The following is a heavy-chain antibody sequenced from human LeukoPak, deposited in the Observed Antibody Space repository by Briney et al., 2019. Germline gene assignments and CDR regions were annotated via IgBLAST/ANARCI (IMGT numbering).Heavy chain of an antibody. V-gene: IGHV1-46*03. CDR3: ARDPRNRNDGFYYYMDV. Sequence: GASVKVSCKAYGYTFTNYYIHWVRQAPGQGREWMGVISPNGASTTYAQKLQGRVTVTRDTSTSTVYMELSSLRSEDTAMYYCARDPRNRNDGFYYYMDVWGQGTTVTVSS. CDR1: GYTFTNYY. D-gene: IGHD1-1*01. CDR2: ISPNGAST. J-gene: IGHJ6*03.